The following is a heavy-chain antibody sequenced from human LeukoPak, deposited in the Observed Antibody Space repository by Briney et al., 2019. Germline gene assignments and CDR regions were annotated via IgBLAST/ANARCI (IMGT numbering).Heavy chain of an antibody. CDR2: IYYNGNT. CDR1: DDSINSYY. CDR3: ARGRSNYYGMDV. J-gene: IGHJ6*02. D-gene: IGHD1-26*01. V-gene: IGHV4-59*01. Sequence: PSETLSLTCSVSDDSINSYYWNWIRRPPWKGLEWIGYIYYNGNTNYSPSLKSRVTMSVDTSKNLFSLKVSSVTAADTAVYYCARGRSNYYGMDVWGQGTTVTVSS.